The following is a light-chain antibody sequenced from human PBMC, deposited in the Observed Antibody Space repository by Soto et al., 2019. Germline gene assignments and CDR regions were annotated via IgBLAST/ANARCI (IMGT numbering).Light chain of an antibody. V-gene: IGLV2-14*01. CDR1: SSDVGGYNH. Sequence: QSVLTQPASVSGSPGQSITISCTGTSSDVGGYNHVCWYQQHPGKAPKLMIYEVSDRPSGISHRFSGSKSGNTASLTISGLQAEDEADYYCSSYTSSSTLVFGTGTKLTVL. CDR2: EVS. CDR3: SSYTSSSTLV. J-gene: IGLJ1*01.